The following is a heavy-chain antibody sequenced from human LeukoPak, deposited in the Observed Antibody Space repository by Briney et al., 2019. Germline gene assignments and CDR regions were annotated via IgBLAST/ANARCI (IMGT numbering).Heavy chain of an antibody. V-gene: IGHV3-30-3*01. CDR3: ARSTLLYDILTGPQEKPLAVFDY. Sequence: PGGSLRLSCAASGFTFSSYAMHWVRQAPGKGLEWVAVISYDGSNKYYADSVKGRFTISRDNSKNTLYLQMNSLRAEDTAVYYCARSTLLYDILTGPQEKPLAVFDYWGQGTLVTVSS. CDR2: ISYDGSNK. J-gene: IGHJ4*02. CDR1: GFTFSSYA. D-gene: IGHD3-9*01.